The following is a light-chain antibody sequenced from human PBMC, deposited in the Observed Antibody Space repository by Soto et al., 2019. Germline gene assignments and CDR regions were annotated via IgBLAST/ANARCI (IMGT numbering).Light chain of an antibody. J-gene: IGLJ2*01. CDR3: AAWDDSLNCVV. CDR1: SSNIGSHT. Sequence: QSALTQPPSASGTPGQTIAISCSGGSSNIGSHTVNWYQQLPGRAPRLLIYSNTQRPSGVPDRFSGSKSGTSASLAISGLQSEYEGDYYCAAWDDSLNCVVFGGGTKVTVL. CDR2: SNT. V-gene: IGLV1-44*01.